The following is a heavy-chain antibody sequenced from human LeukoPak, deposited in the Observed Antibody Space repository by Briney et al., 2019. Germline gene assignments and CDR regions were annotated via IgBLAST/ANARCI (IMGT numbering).Heavy chain of an antibody. J-gene: IGHJ4*02. CDR2: INHSGST. CDR1: GGSFSGYY. Sequence: PSETLSLTCAVYGGSFSGYYWSWIRQPPGKGLEWIGEINHSGSTNYNPSLKSRVTISVDTSKNQFSLKLSSVTAADTAVYYCARGRILGIFDYWGQGTLVTVSS. D-gene: IGHD1-20*01. CDR3: ARGRILGIFDY. V-gene: IGHV4-34*01.